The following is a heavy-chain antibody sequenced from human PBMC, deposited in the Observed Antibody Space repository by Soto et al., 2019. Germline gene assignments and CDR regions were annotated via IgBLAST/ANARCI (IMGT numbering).Heavy chain of an antibody. Sequence: GGSLRLSCAASGFTFSSYGMHWVRQAPGKGLEWVAVISYDGSNKYYADSVKGRFTISRDNSKNTLYLQVNSLRAEDTAVYYCAKDVGYCSGGSCYSYGMDVWGQGTTVTVS. CDR1: GFTFSSYG. CDR3: AKDVGYCSGGSCYSYGMDV. D-gene: IGHD2-15*01. V-gene: IGHV3-30*18. J-gene: IGHJ6*02. CDR2: ISYDGSNK.